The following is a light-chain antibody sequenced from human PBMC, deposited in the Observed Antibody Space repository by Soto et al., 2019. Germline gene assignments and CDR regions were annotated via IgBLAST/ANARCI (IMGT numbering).Light chain of an antibody. Sequence: DIQMTQSPSSLSASVGDRVTITCRASQDISNHLAWFQQKPGKAPKSLISAASSLQSGVPSKFSGSGSGTDFTLTISILQPEDFATYYCQQYNSYPVSFGGGTKVEIK. V-gene: IGKV1-16*02. CDR1: QDISNH. J-gene: IGKJ4*01. CDR2: AAS. CDR3: QQYNSYPVS.